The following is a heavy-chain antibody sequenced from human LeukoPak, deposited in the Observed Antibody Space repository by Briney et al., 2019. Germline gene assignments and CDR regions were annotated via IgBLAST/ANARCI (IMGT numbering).Heavy chain of an antibody. D-gene: IGHD2-2*01. CDR2: IWYDGSNK. J-gene: IGHJ4*02. V-gene: IGHV3-33*01. Sequence: GGSLRLSCAASGFTFSSYGMHWVRQAPGEGLEWVAVIWYDGSNKYYADSVKGRFTISRDNSKNTLYLQMNSLRAEDTAVYYCARAPGYQLLRFDYWGQGTLVTVSS. CDR3: ARAPGYQLLRFDY. CDR1: GFTFSSYG.